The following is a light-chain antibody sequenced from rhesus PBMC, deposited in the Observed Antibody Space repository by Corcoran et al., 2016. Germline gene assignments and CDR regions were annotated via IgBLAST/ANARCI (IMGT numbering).Light chain of an antibody. J-gene: IGKJ1*01. CDR2: GAS. Sequence: IVMTQSPATLALSPGERAPLSCRASQSVSSYLAWYQQKPGQGPSPLIYGASSRATGIPDRFSGSGSGAEFTLTISSLEPEDVGVYFCLKSSNWPRTFGQGTKVEIK. CDR3: LKSSNWPRT. V-gene: IGKV3-24*04. CDR1: QSVSSY.